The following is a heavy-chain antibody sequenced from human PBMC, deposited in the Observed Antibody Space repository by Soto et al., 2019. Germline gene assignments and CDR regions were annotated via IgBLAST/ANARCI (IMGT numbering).Heavy chain of an antibody. CDR3: AGEYDSSGY. V-gene: IGHV3-30-3*01. D-gene: IGHD3-22*01. CDR1: GFTFSSYA. Sequence: PGGSLRLSCAASGFTFSSYAMHWVRQAPGKGLEWVAVISYDGGNKYYADSVKGRFTISRDNSKNTLYLQMNSLRAEDTAVYYCAGEYDSSGYWGQGTLVTVSS. J-gene: IGHJ4*02. CDR2: ISYDGGNK.